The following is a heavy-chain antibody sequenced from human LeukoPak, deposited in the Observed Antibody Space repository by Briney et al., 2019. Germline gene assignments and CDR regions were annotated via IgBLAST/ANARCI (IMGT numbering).Heavy chain of an antibody. CDR3: AREPIVGATNWFDP. Sequence: GASVKVSCKASGYTFTSYGISWVRQAPGQGLEWMGWISAYNCNTNYAQKLQGRVTMTTDTSTSTAYMELRSLRSDDTAVYYCAREPIVGATNWFDPWGQGTLVTVSS. V-gene: IGHV1-18*01. D-gene: IGHD1-26*01. CDR1: GYTFTSYG. CDR2: ISAYNCNT. J-gene: IGHJ5*02.